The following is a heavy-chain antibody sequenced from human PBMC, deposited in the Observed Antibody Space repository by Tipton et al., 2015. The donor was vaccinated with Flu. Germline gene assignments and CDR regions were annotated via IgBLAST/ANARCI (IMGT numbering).Heavy chain of an antibody. CDR3: AKDGGLRFLEWLDF. J-gene: IGHJ4*02. CDR1: GFTFSRYD. V-gene: IGHV3-30*18. D-gene: IGHD3-3*01. Sequence: SLRLSCAASGFTFSRYDMRWVRQAPGKGLEWVAVIPSDGSNKYYIDSVKGRFTISRDNSKNTLYLQMNSLRPEDTAVYYCAKDGGLRFLEWLDFRGQGTLITVSS. CDR2: IPSDGSNK.